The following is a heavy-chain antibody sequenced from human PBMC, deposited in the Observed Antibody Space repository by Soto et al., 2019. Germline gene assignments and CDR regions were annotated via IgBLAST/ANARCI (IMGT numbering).Heavy chain of an antibody. V-gene: IGHV1-69*13. J-gene: IGHJ6*02. Sequence: SVKVSCKASGGTFSSYAISWVRQAPGQGLEWMGGIIPIFGTANYAQKFQGRVTITADESTSTAYMELSSLRSEDTAVYYCARGGIDCSGGSCYSAPGLAYYGMDVWG. CDR1: GGTFSSYA. CDR3: ARGGIDCSGGSCYSAPGLAYYGMDV. D-gene: IGHD2-15*01. CDR2: IIPIFGTA.